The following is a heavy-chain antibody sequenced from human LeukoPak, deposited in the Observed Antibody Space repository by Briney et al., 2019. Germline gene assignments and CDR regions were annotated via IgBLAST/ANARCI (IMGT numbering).Heavy chain of an antibody. CDR1: GGTFSSYA. CDR2: IIPIFGTT. CDR3: ARERIYYYDSSGPPLDY. D-gene: IGHD3-22*01. Sequence: ASVKVSCKASGGTFSSYAISWVRQAPGQGLEWMGGIIPIFGTTNYGQKFQGRVTMTTDTSTSTAYMELRSLRSDDTAVYYCARERIYYYDSSGPPLDYWGQGTLVTVSS. V-gene: IGHV1-69*05. J-gene: IGHJ4*02.